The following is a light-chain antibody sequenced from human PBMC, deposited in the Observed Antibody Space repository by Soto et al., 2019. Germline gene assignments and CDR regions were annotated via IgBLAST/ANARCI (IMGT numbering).Light chain of an antibody. CDR3: SSYSSSSTHVV. CDR1: SSDVGDYDY. Sequence: QSALTQPASVSGSPGSWITISCTGTSSDVGDYDYVSWYQQYPGKVPKLMLYDVTNRPSGISNRFSGSKSGNTASLTISGLQAEDEAHYYCSSYSSSSTHVVFGGGTKLPVL. V-gene: IGLV2-14*03. CDR2: DVT. J-gene: IGLJ3*02.